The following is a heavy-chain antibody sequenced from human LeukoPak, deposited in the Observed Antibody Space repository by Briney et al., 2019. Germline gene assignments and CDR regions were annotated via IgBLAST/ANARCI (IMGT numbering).Heavy chain of an antibody. D-gene: IGHD2-2*02. CDR1: GFTFSDYY. CDR2: ISRSVITI. V-gene: IGHV3-11*01. J-gene: IGHJ6*03. Sequence: GGSLRLSCAASGFTFSDYYMSWIRQAPGKGLEWVSYISRSVITIYYADSVKGRFTISRDNAKNSLYLQMNSLRAEDTAVYYCAREPPDCSSTSCYTDYYYYMDVWVKGTTVTVSS. CDR3: AREPPDCSSTSCYTDYYYYMDV.